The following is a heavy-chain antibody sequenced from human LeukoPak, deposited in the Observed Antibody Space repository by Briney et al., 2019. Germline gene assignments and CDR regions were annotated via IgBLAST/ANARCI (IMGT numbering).Heavy chain of an antibody. CDR1: GFRVSDYY. Sequence: TGGSLRLSCAVSGFRVSDYYMSWVRQAPGKGLEWVGLIRDSGEAFYADFARGRFAISRDESVNTLYLQMNSLRVEDTAVYFCARDRAANQDWVEFDPWGQGTPVIVSS. V-gene: IGHV3-66*03. CDR3: ARDRAANQDWVEFDP. J-gene: IGHJ5*02. D-gene: IGHD3/OR15-3a*01. CDR2: IRDSGEA.